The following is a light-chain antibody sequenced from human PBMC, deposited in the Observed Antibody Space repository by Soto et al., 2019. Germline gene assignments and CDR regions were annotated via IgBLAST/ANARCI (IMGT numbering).Light chain of an antibody. J-gene: IGLJ2*01. Sequence: QSVLTQPPSASGTPGQRVTLSCSGSSSNVGSNTVNWHQQLPGTAPKLLIYSDNQRPSGVPDRFSGSKSGTSASLAIGGLQSEDEGDYYCVAWDDSLNGPVFGGGTKLTVL. V-gene: IGLV1-44*01. CDR1: SSNVGSNT. CDR2: SDN. CDR3: VAWDDSLNGPV.